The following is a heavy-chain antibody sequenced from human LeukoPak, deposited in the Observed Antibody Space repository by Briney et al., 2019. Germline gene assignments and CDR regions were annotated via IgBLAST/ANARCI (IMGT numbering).Heavy chain of an antibody. V-gene: IGHV4-61*02. CDR3: ARSSLYNWFDP. D-gene: IGHD2-2*01. Sequence: SETLSLTCTVSGGSISSGSYYWSWIRQPAGKGLEWIGRIYTSGSTNYNPSLKSRVTISVNTSKNQFSLKLSSVTAADTAVYYCARSSLYNWFDPWGQGTLVTVSS. J-gene: IGHJ5*02. CDR2: IYTSGST. CDR1: GGSISSGSYY.